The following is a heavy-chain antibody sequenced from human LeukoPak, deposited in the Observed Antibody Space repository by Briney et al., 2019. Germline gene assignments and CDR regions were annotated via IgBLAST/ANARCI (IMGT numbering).Heavy chain of an antibody. CDR2: IGRAGET. D-gene: IGHD3-10*01. V-gene: IGHV3-13*01. J-gene: IGHJ4*02. Sequence: GSLRLSCAASGFTFSSYDLHWVRPATGKGLEWVSAIGRAGETYYPASVKGRFTISRENAKNSLYLQMNSLTAGDTAVYYCARGTRSYGSGIFLDYWGQGTLVTVSS. CDR3: ARGTRSYGSGIFLDY. CDR1: GFTFSSYD.